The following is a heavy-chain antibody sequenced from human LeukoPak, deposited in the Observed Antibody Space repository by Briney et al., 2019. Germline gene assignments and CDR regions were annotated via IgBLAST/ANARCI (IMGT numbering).Heavy chain of an antibody. V-gene: IGHV3-7*01. Sequence: GGSLRLSCAASEFAFSRYWMSWVRQAPGKGLEWVANIKPDGNEIYYLDSVKGRFTISRDNAKTSLYLQMNSLRAEDTAVYYCARDRTVTAGIDYWGQGTLVTVSS. CDR2: IKPDGNEI. CDR1: EFAFSRYW. D-gene: IGHD2-21*02. J-gene: IGHJ4*02. CDR3: ARDRTVTAGIDY.